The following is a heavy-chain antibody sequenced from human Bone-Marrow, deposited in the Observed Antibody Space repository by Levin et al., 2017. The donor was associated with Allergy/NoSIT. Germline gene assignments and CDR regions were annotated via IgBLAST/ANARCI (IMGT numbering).Heavy chain of an antibody. D-gene: IGHD4-17*01. CDR2: ISFHTNMK. CDR1: GFTFSNYN. Sequence: GESLKISCAASGFTFSNYNMAWVRRAPGMGLECVAVISFHTNMKFYADSVRGRFTISGDSSKSTLYLQVNSLRPDDTAVYYCAKGTGNSGDYALTHWGQGTLVTVPS. V-gene: IGHV3-30-3*01. CDR3: AKGTGNSGDYALTH. J-gene: IGHJ4*02.